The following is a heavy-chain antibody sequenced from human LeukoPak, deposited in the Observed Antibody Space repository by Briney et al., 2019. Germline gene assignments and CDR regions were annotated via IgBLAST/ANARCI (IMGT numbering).Heavy chain of an antibody. CDR3: ARDRITIFGRGYFDY. V-gene: IGHV1-2*02. CDR2: INPKSGDT. CDR1: GYTFTGYY. Sequence: ASVKVSCKASGYTFTGYYMHWVRQAPGQGLEWMGWINPKSGDTNFAQKFQGRVTMTRDTSISTAYMELRSLRSDDTAVYYCARDRITIFGRGYFDYWGQGTLVTVSS. J-gene: IGHJ4*02. D-gene: IGHD3-3*01.